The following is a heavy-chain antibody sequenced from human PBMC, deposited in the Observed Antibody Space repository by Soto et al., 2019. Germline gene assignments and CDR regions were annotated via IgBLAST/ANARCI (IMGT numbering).Heavy chain of an antibody. CDR1: GGSISSGGYY. V-gene: IGHV4-31*03. J-gene: IGHJ1*01. D-gene: IGHD3-22*01. Sequence: QVQLQESGPGLVKPSQTLSLTCTVSGGSISSGGYYWSWIRQHPGKGLEWIGYIYYSGSTYYNPPLKSRVTISVDTSKNQFSLKLSSVTAADTAVYYCAIYDSSGSRGFQHWGQGTLVTVSS. CDR2: IYYSGST. CDR3: AIYDSSGSRGFQH.